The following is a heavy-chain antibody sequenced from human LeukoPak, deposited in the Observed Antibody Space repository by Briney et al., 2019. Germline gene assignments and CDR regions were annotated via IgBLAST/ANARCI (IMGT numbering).Heavy chain of an antibody. D-gene: IGHD6-13*01. CDR2: INPNSGGT. J-gene: IGHJ5*02. CDR3: ARGYSSSWGDWFDP. Sequence: ASVKVSCKASGYTFTGYYMHWVRQAPGQGLEWMGRINPNSGGTNYAQKFQGRVTMTRDTSISTAYMELSRMRSDDKAVYYCARGYSSSWGDWFDPWGQGTLVTVSS. V-gene: IGHV1-2*06. CDR1: GYTFTGYY.